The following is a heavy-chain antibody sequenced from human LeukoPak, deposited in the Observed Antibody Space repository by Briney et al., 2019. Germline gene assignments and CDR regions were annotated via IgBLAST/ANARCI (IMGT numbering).Heavy chain of an antibody. CDR3: ARGDQLRYFDWLPSRGVDYFDY. Sequence: SEALSLTCAVYGGSFSGYYWSWIRQPPGEGLEWIGEINHSGSTNYNPSLKSRVTISVDTSKNQFSLKLSSVTAADTAVYYCARGDQLRYFDWLPSRGVDYFDYWGQGTLVTVSS. CDR2: INHSGST. CDR1: GGSFSGYY. J-gene: IGHJ4*02. V-gene: IGHV4-34*01. D-gene: IGHD3-9*01.